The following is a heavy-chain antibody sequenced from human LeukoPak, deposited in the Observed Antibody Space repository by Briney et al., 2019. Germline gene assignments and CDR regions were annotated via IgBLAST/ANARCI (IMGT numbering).Heavy chain of an antibody. CDR1: GFTFSSYS. CDR2: ISSSSSTI. D-gene: IGHD6-6*01. CDR3: ARTGYSSSSGWAYYYYYYMDV. V-gene: IGHV3-48*02. Sequence: PGGSLRLSCAASGFTFSSYSMNWVRQAPGKGLEWVSYISSSSSTIYYADSVKGRFTISRDNAKYSLYLQMNSLRDEDTAVYYCARTGYSSSSGWAYYYYYYMDVWGKGTTVTVSS. J-gene: IGHJ6*03.